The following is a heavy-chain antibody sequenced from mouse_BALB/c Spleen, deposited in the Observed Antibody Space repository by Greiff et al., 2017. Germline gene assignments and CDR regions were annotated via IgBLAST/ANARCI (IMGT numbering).Heavy chain of an antibody. D-gene: IGHD1-1*01. Sequence: QVQLQQSGAELVRPGASVTLSCKASGYTFTDYELHWVKQTPVHGLEWIGAIDPETGGTAYNQKFKGKATLTADKSSSTAYMELRSLTSEDSAVYYCTGITTVVATEGYFDVWGAGTTVTVSS. V-gene: IGHV1-15*01. J-gene: IGHJ1*01. CDR1: GYTFTDYE. CDR3: TGITTVVATEGYFDV. CDR2: IDPETGGT.